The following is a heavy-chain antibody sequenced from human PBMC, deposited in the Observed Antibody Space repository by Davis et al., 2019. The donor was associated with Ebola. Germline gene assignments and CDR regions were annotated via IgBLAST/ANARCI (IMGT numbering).Heavy chain of an antibody. CDR2: IRQDGSEK. CDR1: GFTFSSYA. CDR3: AREAVWRFDP. Sequence: GESLKISCTASGFTFSSYAMHWVRQAPGKGLEWVANIRQDGSEKHYVDSVKGRFTISRDNAKNSLYLQMNSLRAEDTAVYYCAREAVWRFDPWGQGTLVTVSS. V-gene: IGHV3-7*03. J-gene: IGHJ5*02. D-gene: IGHD3-16*01.